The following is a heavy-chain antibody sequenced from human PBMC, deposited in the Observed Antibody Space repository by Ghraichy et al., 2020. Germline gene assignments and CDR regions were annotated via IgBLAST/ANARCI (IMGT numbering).Heavy chain of an antibody. Sequence: GGSLRLSCAASGFTFSNHAMTWVRQAPGKGLEWVSIISGSGGGTFYADSVKGRFTISRDNSKSTLYLQMNSLRAEDTALYYCARDPHATAGPQGCSFDYWGHGTLVTVSS. CDR1: GFTFSNHA. V-gene: IGHV3-23*01. D-gene: IGHD6-13*01. J-gene: IGHJ4*01. CDR2: ISGSGGGT. CDR3: ARDPHATAGPQGCSFDY.